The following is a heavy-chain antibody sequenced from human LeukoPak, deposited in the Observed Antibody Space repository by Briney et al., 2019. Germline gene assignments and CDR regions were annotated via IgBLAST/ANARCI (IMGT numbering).Heavy chain of an antibody. J-gene: IGHJ5*02. CDR1: GFTVSTNY. CDR2: LYSDGTT. D-gene: IGHD3-22*01. V-gene: IGHV3-53*01. Sequence: GGSLRLSCAASGFTVSTNYMIWARQAPGKGLDWVSVLYSDGTTYYADSVKGRFIISRDNSRNTPSLQMHSLRAEDTAVYYCARRENNGYYLSWGQGTLVTVSS. CDR3: ARRENNGYYLS.